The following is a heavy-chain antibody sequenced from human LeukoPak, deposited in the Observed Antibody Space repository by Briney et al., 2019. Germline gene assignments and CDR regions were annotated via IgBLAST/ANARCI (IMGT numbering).Heavy chain of an antibody. D-gene: IGHD1-20*01. CDR3: AIRRGITGTGNI. Sequence: SETLSLTCAVYGGSFSGYYWSWIRQPPGNGLEWVGEIHHSESTNYNPSLKSRATISVDTSKNQFSLKLSSVTAADTAVYYCAIRRGITGTGNIWGQGTMVTVSS. CDR1: GGSFSGYY. CDR2: IHHSEST. V-gene: IGHV4-34*01. J-gene: IGHJ3*02.